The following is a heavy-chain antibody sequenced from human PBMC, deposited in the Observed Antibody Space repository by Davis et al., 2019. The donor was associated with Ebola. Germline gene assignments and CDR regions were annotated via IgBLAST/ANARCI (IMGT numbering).Heavy chain of an antibody. CDR1: GFTFGEHA. CDR3: TVEMMF. Sequence: PGGSLRLSCTTSGFTFGEHAMSWVRQAPGKGLEWVGFIRGKAYGGTTDYAASVKGRFTISRDDSKSIAYLQINSLKIEDTAVYYCTVEMMFWGQGTLVTVSS. CDR2: IRGKAYGGTT. V-gene: IGHV3-49*04. D-gene: IGHD5-24*01. J-gene: IGHJ4*02.